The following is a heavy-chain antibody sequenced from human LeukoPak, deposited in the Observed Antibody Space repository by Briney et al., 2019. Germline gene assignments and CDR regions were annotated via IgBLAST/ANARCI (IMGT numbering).Heavy chain of an antibody. CDR1: GYIFTHYW. J-gene: IGHJ3*02. V-gene: IGHV5-51*01. D-gene: IGHD3-10*01. CDR2: IYPADSDT. CDR3: ARQGYYGSGSYFAFDI. Sequence: GESLKISCQASGYIFTHYWIGWVRQMPGKGLESMGIIYPADSDTTYSPSFQGQVTISADKSISTVYLQWSSLKASDTAMYYCARQGYYGSGSYFAFDIWGQGTMVTVSS.